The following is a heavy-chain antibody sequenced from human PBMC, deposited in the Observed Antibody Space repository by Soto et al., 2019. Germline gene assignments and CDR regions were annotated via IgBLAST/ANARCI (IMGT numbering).Heavy chain of an antibody. CDR3: AHSWYKGLIWRSANFDY. CDR2: IYWDDDK. Sequence: SGPTLVNPTQTLTLTCTFSGFSLSTSGVGVGWIRQPPGKALEWLALIYWDDDKRYSPSLKNRLTITKDTSKNQVVLTMTNMDPVETAPYSCAHSWYKGLIWRSANFDYWGRGTLVTVSS. V-gene: IGHV2-5*02. CDR1: GFSLSTSGVG. J-gene: IGHJ4*02. D-gene: IGHD1-20*01.